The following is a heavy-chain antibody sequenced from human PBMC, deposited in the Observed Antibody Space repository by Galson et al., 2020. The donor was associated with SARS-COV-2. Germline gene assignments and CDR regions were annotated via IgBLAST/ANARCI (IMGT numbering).Heavy chain of an antibody. Sequence: ASVKVSCKVSGYTLTELSMHWVRQAPGKGLEWMGGFDPEDGETIYAQKFQGRVTMTEDTSTDKAYMELSSLRSEDTAVYYCATQSPTVTTWGWFDPWGQGTLVTVSS. CDR1: GYTLTELS. CDR3: ATQSPTVTTWGWFDP. V-gene: IGHV1-24*01. J-gene: IGHJ5*02. CDR2: FDPEDGET. D-gene: IGHD4-17*01.